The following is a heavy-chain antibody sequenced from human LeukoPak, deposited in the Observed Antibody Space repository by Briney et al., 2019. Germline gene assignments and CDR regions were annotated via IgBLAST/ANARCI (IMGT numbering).Heavy chain of an antibody. CDR1: GGSFSGYY. J-gene: IGHJ5*02. Sequence: SETLSLTCGVYGGSFSGYYWSWIRQPPGKGLEWIGEINHSGSTNYNPSLKSRVTISVDTSKNQFSLKLSSVTAADTAVYYCAREVHRDWFDPWGQGTLVTVSS. CDR3: AREVHRDWFDP. V-gene: IGHV4-34*01. D-gene: IGHD3-10*01. CDR2: INHSGST.